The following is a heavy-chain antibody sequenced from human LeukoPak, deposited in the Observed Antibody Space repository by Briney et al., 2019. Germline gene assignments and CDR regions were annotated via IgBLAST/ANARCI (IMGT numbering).Heavy chain of an antibody. V-gene: IGHV3-7*01. Sequence: GGSLRLSCAASGLSFRSYWMSWVRQAPGKGLEWVANINEDGSEKYYVDSVKGRFTISRDNAKNSVYLQMNSLRAEDTAVYYCARDVSSAVARGWFDPWGQGTLVSVSS. CDR2: INEDGSEK. D-gene: IGHD5-18*01. J-gene: IGHJ5*02. CDR1: GLSFRSYW. CDR3: ARDVSSAVARGWFDP.